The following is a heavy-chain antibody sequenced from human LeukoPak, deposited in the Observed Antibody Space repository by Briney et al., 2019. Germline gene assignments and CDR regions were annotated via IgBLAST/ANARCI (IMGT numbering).Heavy chain of an antibody. D-gene: IGHD2-21*01. J-gene: IGHJ3*02. CDR2: IYYSGST. CDR3: AREIKPCGGACYSGPFDI. V-gene: IGHV4-59*12. CDR1: GGSISSYY. Sequence: PSETLSLTCTVSGGSISSYYWSWIRQPPGKGLEWIGYIYYSGSTYYSPSLKSRLTISVDTSKNQFSLKLSSVTAADTAVYYCAREIKPCGGACYSGPFDIWGQGTMVTVSS.